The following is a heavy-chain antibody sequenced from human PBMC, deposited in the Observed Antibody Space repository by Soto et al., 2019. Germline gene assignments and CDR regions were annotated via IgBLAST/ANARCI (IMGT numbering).Heavy chain of an antibody. J-gene: IGHJ6*02. V-gene: IGHV1-69*12. Sequence: QVQLVQSGAEVKKPGSSVKVSCKASGGTFSTDSISWVRQAPGQGLEWMGGFIPMFGTANNAQKFKGRVTITADESTRTAYMELSSLRSEDTAVYFCATDIDGYYGMDVWGQGTTVNVAS. CDR3: ATDIDGYYGMDV. CDR2: FIPMFGTA. CDR1: GGTFSTDS.